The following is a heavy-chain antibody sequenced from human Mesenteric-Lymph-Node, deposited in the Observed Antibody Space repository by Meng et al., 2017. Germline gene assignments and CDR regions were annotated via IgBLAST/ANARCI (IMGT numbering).Heavy chain of an antibody. J-gene: IGHJ4*02. Sequence: HVQLQEPCPGLVKPSPTLSLTCALSGDRVSCNSAAWNWIRQSPSRGLEWLGRTYYRSKYYSDYALSVKSRITINPDTSKNQFSLQLNSVTPEDTAIYYCARDWGDVRGGFDFWGQGTLVTVSS. V-gene: IGHV6-1*01. CDR1: GDRVSCNSAA. CDR3: ARDWGDVRGGFDF. D-gene: IGHD3-10*02. CDR2: TYYRSKYYS.